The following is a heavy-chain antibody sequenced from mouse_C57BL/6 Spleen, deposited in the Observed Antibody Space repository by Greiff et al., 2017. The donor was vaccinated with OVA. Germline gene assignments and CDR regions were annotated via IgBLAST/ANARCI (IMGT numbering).Heavy chain of an antibody. Sequence: VQLQQPGAELVRPGSSVKLSCKASGYTFTSYWMHWVKQRPIQGLEWIGNIDPSDSETHYNQKFKDKATLTVDKSSSTAYMQLSSLTSEDSAVYCCAKGSSPAWFAYWGQGTLVTVSA. CDR1: GYTFTSYW. D-gene: IGHD1-1*01. J-gene: IGHJ3*01. CDR3: AKGSSPAWFAY. V-gene: IGHV1-52*01. CDR2: IDPSDSET.